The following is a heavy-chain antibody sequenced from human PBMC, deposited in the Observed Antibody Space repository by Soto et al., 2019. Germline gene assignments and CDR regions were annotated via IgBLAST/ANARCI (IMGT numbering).Heavy chain of an antibody. J-gene: IGHJ4*02. D-gene: IGHD4-4*01. CDR1: GFTFSSYG. Sequence: GGSLRLSCAASGFTFSSYGMHWVRQAPGKGLEWVAVIWYDGSNKYYADSVKGRFTISRDNSKNTLYLQMNSLRAEDTAVYYCARDRYSNYGMCLGYWGQGTLVTVSS. V-gene: IGHV3-33*01. CDR2: IWYDGSNK. CDR3: ARDRYSNYGMCLGY.